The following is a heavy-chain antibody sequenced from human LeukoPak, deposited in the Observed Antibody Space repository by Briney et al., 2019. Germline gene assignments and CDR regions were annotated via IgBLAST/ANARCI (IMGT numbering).Heavy chain of an antibody. J-gene: IGHJ4*02. Sequence: ASVTVSFKASGYTFTDYYMHWVRQAPGQGREWMGWINPNSGGTNYAQKFQGRVTMTRHTSISTAYMELSRLRSDDTAVYYCARDPEHDYSSLWGQGTLVTVSS. CDR3: ARDPEHDYSSL. CDR1: GYTFTDYY. V-gene: IGHV1-2*02. D-gene: IGHD4-11*01. CDR2: INPNSGGT.